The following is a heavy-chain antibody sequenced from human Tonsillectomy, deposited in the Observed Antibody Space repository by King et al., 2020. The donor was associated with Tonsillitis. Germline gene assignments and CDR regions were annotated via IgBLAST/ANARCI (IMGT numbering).Heavy chain of an antibody. CDR2: IYYSGST. Sequence: PLQESGPGLVKPSETLSLTCTVSGGSISSYYWSWIRPPPGKGLEWIGYIYYSGSTNYNPSLKSRVTISVDTSKNQFSLKLSSVTAADTAVYYCARSGSRGVSGWPDAFDIWGQGTMVTVSS. J-gene: IGHJ3*02. V-gene: IGHV4-59*01. D-gene: IGHD6-19*01. CDR1: GGSISSYY. CDR3: ARSGSRGVSGWPDAFDI.